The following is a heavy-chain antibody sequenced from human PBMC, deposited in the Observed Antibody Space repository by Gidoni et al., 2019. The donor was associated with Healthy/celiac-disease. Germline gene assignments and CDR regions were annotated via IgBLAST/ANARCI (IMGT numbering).Heavy chain of an antibody. V-gene: IGHV3-48*03. D-gene: IGHD3-10*01. CDR3: ARARFGELYFDY. CDR1: DFPSSSYE. Sequence: EVQLVESVGGLVPPGGSLRLFCAASDFPSSSYEMNWVRQAPGKGLEWVSYISSSGSTIYYADSVKGRFTIPRDNAKNSLYLQMNSLRAEDTAVYYCARARFGELYFDYWGQGTLVTVSS. J-gene: IGHJ4*02. CDR2: ISSSGSTI.